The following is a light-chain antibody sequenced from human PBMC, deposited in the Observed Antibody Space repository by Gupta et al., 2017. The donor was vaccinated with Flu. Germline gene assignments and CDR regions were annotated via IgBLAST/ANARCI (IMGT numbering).Light chain of an antibody. Sequence: DIQMTQSPSTLSASVGDRVTITCRASQSISSWLAWYQQKAGKAPKLLIYKASNLESGVPSRFRGRGSGTEFTLTISSLQPDDFATYYCQQYEREAPRFGQGTKVEIK. CDR1: QSISSW. J-gene: IGKJ1*01. CDR2: KAS. V-gene: IGKV1-5*03. CDR3: QQYEREAPR.